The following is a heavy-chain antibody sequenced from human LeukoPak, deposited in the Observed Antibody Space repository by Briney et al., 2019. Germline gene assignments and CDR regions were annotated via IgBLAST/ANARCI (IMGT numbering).Heavy chain of an antibody. V-gene: IGHV7-4-1*02. D-gene: IGHD3-22*01. CDR1: GYTFTSYS. Sequence: ASVKVSCKSSGYTFTSYSMNWVRQAPGQGLEWLGWINTNTGNPTYAQGFTGRFVFSLDTSVNTAYLQISSLKAEDTAVYYCARVVHPYDYESSGLTYDAFDNWGQGTMVTVFS. CDR3: ARVVHPYDYESSGLTYDAFDN. CDR2: INTNTGNP. J-gene: IGHJ3*02.